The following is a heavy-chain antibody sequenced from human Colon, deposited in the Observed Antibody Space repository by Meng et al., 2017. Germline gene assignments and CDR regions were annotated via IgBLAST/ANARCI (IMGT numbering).Heavy chain of an antibody. V-gene: IGHV4-30-4*01. CDR2: SHSSEIT. J-gene: IGHJ4*02. Sequence: QVQLQESGIGVVKASQTLSLTFTISGGSINRAVYYWNWIRQSPGKGLEWLGYSHSSEITYYTPSLKSRLTMSLDTSKNQFSLRLTSVTAADTAVYYCARNPVIPDASTFDLWGQGALVTVSS. CDR1: GGSINRAVYY. CDR3: ARNPVIPDASTFDL. D-gene: IGHD2-21*01.